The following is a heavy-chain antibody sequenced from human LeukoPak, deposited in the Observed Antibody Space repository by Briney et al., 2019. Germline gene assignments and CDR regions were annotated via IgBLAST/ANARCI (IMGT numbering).Heavy chain of an antibody. D-gene: IGHD4-17*01. J-gene: IGHJ6*04. CDR3: ARRYDYGDYGYYGMDV. CDR1: GYTFTSYD. CDR2: INAGNGNT. Sequence: ASVKVSCKASGYTFTSYDMHWVRQAPGQRLEWMGWINAGNGNTKYSQKFQGRVTITRDTSASTAYMELSSLRSEDTAVYYCARRYDYGDYGYYGMDVWGKGTTVTVSS. V-gene: IGHV1-3*01.